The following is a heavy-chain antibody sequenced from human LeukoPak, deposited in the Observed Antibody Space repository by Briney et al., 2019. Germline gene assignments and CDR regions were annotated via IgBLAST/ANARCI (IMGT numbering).Heavy chain of an antibody. CDR2: IKSKTDGGTT. D-gene: IGHD3-22*01. CDR3: TTVNPDSSGYYRRYYYYGMDV. CDR1: GFTFSNAW. J-gene: IGHJ6*02. Sequence: GGSLRLSCAASGFTFSNAWMSWVRQAPGKGLEWVGRIKSKTDGGTTDYAAPVKGRFTISRDDSKNTLYLQMYSLKTEDTAVYYCTTVNPDSSGYYRRYYYYGMDVWGQGTTVTVSS. V-gene: IGHV3-15*01.